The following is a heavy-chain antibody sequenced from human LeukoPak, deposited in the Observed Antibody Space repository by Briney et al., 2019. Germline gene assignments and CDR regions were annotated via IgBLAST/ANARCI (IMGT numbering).Heavy chain of an antibody. V-gene: IGHV3-23*01. CDR2: ISGSGGST. J-gene: IGHJ5*02. Sequence: GGSLRLSCAASGLTFSSYAMSWVRPAPGKGLEWVSAISGSGGSTYYADSVKGRFTISRDNSKNTLYLQMNSLRAEDTAVYYCAKDPLYGSGTSWFDPWGQGTLVTVSS. CDR1: GLTFSSYA. D-gene: IGHD3-10*01. CDR3: AKDPLYGSGTSWFDP.